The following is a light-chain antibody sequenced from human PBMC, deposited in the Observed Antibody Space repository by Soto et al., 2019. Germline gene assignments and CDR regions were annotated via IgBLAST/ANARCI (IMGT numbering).Light chain of an antibody. Sequence: EIVLTQSPATLSLSTGERATLSCRASQSVSSYLAWYQQKPGQAPRLLIYDASNRATGIPARFSGSGSGTDFTLTSSTLEPEDFAVYYCQQRSNWPFTCDPGTKVDIK. CDR2: DAS. CDR1: QSVSSY. V-gene: IGKV3-11*01. CDR3: QQRSNWPFT. J-gene: IGKJ3*01.